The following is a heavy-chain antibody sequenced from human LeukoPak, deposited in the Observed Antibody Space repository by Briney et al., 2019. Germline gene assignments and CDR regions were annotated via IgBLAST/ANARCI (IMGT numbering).Heavy chain of an antibody. CDR1: GGSISSYY. J-gene: IGHJ4*02. Sequence: KTSETLSLTCTVSGGSISSYYWSWIRQPPGKGLEWIGYIYYSGSTNYNPSLKSRVTISVDTSKNQFSLKLSSVTAADTAVYYCARDGDGYRAFDYWGQGTLVTASS. V-gene: IGHV4-59*01. CDR3: ARDGDGYRAFDY. CDR2: IYYSGST. D-gene: IGHD2-21*02.